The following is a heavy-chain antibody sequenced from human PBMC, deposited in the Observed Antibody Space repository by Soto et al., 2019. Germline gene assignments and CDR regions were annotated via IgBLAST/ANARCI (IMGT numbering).Heavy chain of an antibody. V-gene: IGHV3-30-3*01. CDR3: ARDARIAARLYYYGMDV. CDR2: ISYDGSNK. D-gene: IGHD6-6*01. J-gene: IGHJ6*02. CDR1: GFTFSSYA. Sequence: ESGGGVVQPGRSLRLSCAASGFTFSSYAMHWVRQAPGKGLEWVAVISYDGSNKYYADSVKGRFTISRDNSKNTLYLQMNSLRAEDTAVYYCARDARIAARLYYYGMDVWGQGTTVTVSS.